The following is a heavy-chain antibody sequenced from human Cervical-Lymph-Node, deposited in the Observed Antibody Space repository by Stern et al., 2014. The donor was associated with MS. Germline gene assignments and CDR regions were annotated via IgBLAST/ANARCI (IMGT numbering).Heavy chain of an antibody. Sequence: VQLVESGGGVVQPGRSLRLSCVASGFSFSSYGMHWVRQAPGQGLEWVARISYDGSNAYEADSVKGRFTISRDNSKNPLYLQLNSLRAEDTAVYYCAKDRGMIVVVTYSLDSWGQGTLVTVSS. D-gene: IGHD3-22*01. CDR2: ISYDGSNA. J-gene: IGHJ4*02. V-gene: IGHV3-30*18. CDR1: GFSFSSYG. CDR3: AKDRGMIVVVTYSLDS.